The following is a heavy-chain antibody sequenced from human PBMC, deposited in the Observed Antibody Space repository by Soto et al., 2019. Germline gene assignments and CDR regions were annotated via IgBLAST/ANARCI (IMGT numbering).Heavy chain of an antibody. CDR3: ARGRKVSSYNWFDP. CDR1: GGTFSSYA. J-gene: IGHJ5*02. V-gene: IGHV1-69*13. Sequence: SSVKDSCTASGGTFSSYAISWVRQAPGQGLEWMGGIIPIFGTANYAQKFQGRVTITADESTSTAYMELSSLRSEDTAVYYCARGRKVSSYNWFDPWGQGTLVTVSS. CDR2: IIPIFGTA.